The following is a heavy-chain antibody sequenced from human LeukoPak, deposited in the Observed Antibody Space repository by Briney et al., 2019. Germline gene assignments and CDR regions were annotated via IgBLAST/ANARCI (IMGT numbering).Heavy chain of an antibody. Sequence: PSETLSFTCTVSGGSISSYYWSWIRQPPGKGLEWIGYIYDSGSTNYNPSLKSRVTISVDTSKNQFSLKLSSVTAADTAVYYCACLTTADAFGIWGQGTMVTVSS. V-gene: IGHV4-59*01. CDR3: ACLTTADAFGI. CDR2: IYDSGST. J-gene: IGHJ3*02. D-gene: IGHD3-22*01. CDR1: GGSISSYY.